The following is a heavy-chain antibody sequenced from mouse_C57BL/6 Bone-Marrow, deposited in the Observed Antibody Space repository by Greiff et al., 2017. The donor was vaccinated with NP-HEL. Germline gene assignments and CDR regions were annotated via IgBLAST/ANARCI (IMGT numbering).Heavy chain of an antibody. J-gene: IGHJ2*01. CDR2: ISSGGSYT. Sequence: EVKLQESGGDLVKPGGSLKLSCAASGFTFSSYGMSWVRQTPDKRLEWVATISSGGSYTYYPDSVKGRFTISRDNAKNTLYLQMSSLKSEDTAMYYCARLVSNYWGQGTTLTVAS. CDR1: GFTFSSYG. D-gene: IGHD1-1*02. V-gene: IGHV5-6*01. CDR3: ARLVSNY.